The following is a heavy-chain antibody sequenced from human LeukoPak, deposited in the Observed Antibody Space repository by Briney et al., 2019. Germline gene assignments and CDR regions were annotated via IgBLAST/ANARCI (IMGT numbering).Heavy chain of an antibody. J-gene: IGHJ4*02. CDR3: ARVGGTGSKADY. V-gene: IGHV3-21*04. Sequence: GGPLRLSCAASGFTFSSYTMNWVRQAPGKGLEWVSSITSVYIYYADSVKGRFTISRDNAKNSLYLQMNSLRSDDTAVYYCARVGGTGSKADYWGQGTLVTVSS. CDR1: GFTFSSYT. D-gene: IGHD1-7*01. CDR2: ITSVYI.